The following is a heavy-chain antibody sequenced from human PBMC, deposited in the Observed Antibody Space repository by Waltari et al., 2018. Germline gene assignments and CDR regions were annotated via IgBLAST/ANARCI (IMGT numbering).Heavy chain of an antibody. Sequence: EVQLVESGGGLVQPGGSLRLSCAVSGFTLSNYWMGWVRQAPGKGLGGGDGRKEDGGRKDYVDSGKGRFTISRDNAKSTLYLQMNSLRAEDTAVFYCVGNRGWQQFDFWGQGTLVTVSS. D-gene: IGHD2-15*01. CDR3: VGNRGWQQFDF. CDR2: RKEDGGRK. V-gene: IGHV3-7*01. J-gene: IGHJ4*02. CDR1: GFTLSNYW.